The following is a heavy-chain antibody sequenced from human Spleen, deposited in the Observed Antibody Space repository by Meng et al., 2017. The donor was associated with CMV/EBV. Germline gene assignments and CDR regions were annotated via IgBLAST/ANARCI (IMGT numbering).Heavy chain of an antibody. CDR3: ARGYDYTNYNWFDP. J-gene: IGHJ5*02. V-gene: IGHV1-46*01. D-gene: IGHD4-11*01. CDR2: INPGPGST. Sequence: SGYTFTDYYIHWVRQAPGQGLEWMGKINPGPGSTNYAQKFQGRLIITRDTSTSTVYMELNSLRSEDTAVYYCARGYDYTNYNWFDPWGQGTLVTVSS. CDR1: GYTFTDYY.